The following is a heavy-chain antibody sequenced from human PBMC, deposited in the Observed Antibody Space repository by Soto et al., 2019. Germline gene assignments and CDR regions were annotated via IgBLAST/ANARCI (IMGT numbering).Heavy chain of an antibody. D-gene: IGHD3-3*01. J-gene: IGHJ5*02. CDR2: IYSSGST. Sequence: SETLSLTCTVTGGAISGYYWTWIRRSDGEGLEWIGRIYSSGSTNYNPSLKRRVTISLDTSMNYFSLRLSSVTAADTAVYYCARGQRFSDWFDPWGQGTLVTVSS. V-gene: IGHV4-4*07. CDR1: GGAISGYY. CDR3: ARGQRFSDWFDP.